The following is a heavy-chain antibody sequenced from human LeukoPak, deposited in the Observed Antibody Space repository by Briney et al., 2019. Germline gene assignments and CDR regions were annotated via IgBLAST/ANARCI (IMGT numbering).Heavy chain of an antibody. CDR2: IYSGGSK. CDR3: ARGGSYLSAFDI. CDR1: GFTVSSNY. D-gene: IGHD1-26*01. J-gene: IGHJ3*02. Sequence: GGSLRLSCAASGFTVSSNYMSWVRQAPGKGLEGVSIIYSGGSKFYAESVKGRFTISRENSKNTLYLQMNSLRAEDTAVYYCARGGSYLSAFDIWGQGTMVTVSS. V-gene: IGHV3-53*01.